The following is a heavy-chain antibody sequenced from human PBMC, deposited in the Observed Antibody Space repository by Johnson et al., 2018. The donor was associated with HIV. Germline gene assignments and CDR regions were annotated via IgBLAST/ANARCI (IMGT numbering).Heavy chain of an antibody. CDR1: GFTFSSYA. Sequence: QVQLVESGGGLVQPGGSLRLSCEVSGFTFSSYAMHWVRQAPGKGLEWVAVISYDGSNKYYADSVKGRFTISRDNSKNTLYLQMNSLRAEDTAVYYCAREELEPDVFDIWGQGTMVTVSS. V-gene: IGHV3-30*04. CDR2: ISYDGSNK. CDR3: AREELEPDVFDI. J-gene: IGHJ3*02. D-gene: IGHD1-1*01.